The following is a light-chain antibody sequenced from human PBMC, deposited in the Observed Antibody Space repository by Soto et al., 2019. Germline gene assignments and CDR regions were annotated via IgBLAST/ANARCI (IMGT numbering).Light chain of an antibody. CDR3: QHYNSYSEA. J-gene: IGKJ1*01. Sequence: DIHMTHSPSTLSVSVGDRFATAVLDSQNISSWLAWYQQKPGKAPKLLIYKASTLKSGVPSRFSGSGSGTEFTLTISSLQPDDFATYYCQHYNSYSEAFGQGTKVDIK. CDR2: KAS. V-gene: IGKV1-5*03. CDR1: QNISSW.